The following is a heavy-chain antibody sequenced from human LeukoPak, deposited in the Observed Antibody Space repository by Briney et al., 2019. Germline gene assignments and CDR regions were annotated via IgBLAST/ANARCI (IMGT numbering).Heavy chain of an antibody. D-gene: IGHD3-9*01. J-gene: IGHJ5*02. CDR2: IYHSGST. CDR3: ARKGHILTGSNWFDP. Sequence: SETLSLTCAVSGGSISSGGYSWSWIRQPPGKGLEWIGYIYHSGSTYYNPSLKSRVTISVDRSKNQCSLKLISVTAADTAVYYCARKGHILTGSNWFDPWGQGTLVTVSS. CDR1: GGSISSGGYS. V-gene: IGHV4-30-2*01.